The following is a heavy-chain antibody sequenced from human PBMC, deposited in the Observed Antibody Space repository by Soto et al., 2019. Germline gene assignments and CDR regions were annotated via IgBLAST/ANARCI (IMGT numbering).Heavy chain of an antibody. CDR3: ARSSTSATYFDY. CDR2: IYYSGST. V-gene: IGHV4-31*03. Sequence: QVQLQESGPGLVKPSQTLSLTCTVSGGSISSGGYYWSWIRQHPGKGLEWIGYIYYSGSTYYNPSVQSRVTISVNTSKNQFSLKLSSVTAADTAVYSWARSSTSATYFDYWGQGTLVTVSS. J-gene: IGHJ4*02. CDR1: GGSISSGGYY. D-gene: IGHD2-2*01.